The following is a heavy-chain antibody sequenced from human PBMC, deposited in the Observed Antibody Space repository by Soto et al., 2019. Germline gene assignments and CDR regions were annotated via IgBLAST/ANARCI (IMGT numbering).Heavy chain of an antibody. J-gene: IGHJ5*01. Sequence: SETLSLTCIVSGDSIRSGNHYWAWIRQPPGQALEYIGYIYKSATTYYNPSFESRVAISVDTSKSQFSLNVTSVTAADTAVYFCARGRYCLTGRCFPNWFDSWGQGALVTVSS. CDR1: GDSIRSGNHY. CDR2: IYKSATT. D-gene: IGHD7-27*01. V-gene: IGHV4-30-4*01. CDR3: ARGRYCLTGRCFPNWFDS.